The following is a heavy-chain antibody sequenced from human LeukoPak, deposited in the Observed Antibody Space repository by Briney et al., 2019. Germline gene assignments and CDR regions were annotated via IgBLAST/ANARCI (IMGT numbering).Heavy chain of an antibody. V-gene: IGHV3-20*04. J-gene: IGHJ4*02. CDR3: ARCVMGDSGYDLDY. CDR1: GFTFDDYG. CDR2: INWNGGST. D-gene: IGHD5-12*01. Sequence: GGSLRLSCAASGFTFDDYGMSWVRQVPGKGLEWVSGINWNGGSTGNADSVKGRFTISRDNAKNSLYLQINSLRAEDTAVYYCARCVMGDSGYDLDYWGQGTLVTVSS.